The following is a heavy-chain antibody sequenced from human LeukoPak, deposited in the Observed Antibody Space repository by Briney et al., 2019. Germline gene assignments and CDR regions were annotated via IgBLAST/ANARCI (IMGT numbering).Heavy chain of an antibody. V-gene: IGHV4-31*03. Sequence: SETLSLTCTVSGGSISSGGYYWGWIRQHPGKGLEWIGYIYYSGSTYYNPSLKSRVTISVDTSKNQFSLKLSSVTAADTAVYYCARAGAGFWSGYYTGGANWFDPWGQGTLVTVSS. CDR1: GGSISSGGYY. D-gene: IGHD3-3*01. CDR2: IYYSGST. J-gene: IGHJ5*02. CDR3: ARAGAGFWSGYYTGGANWFDP.